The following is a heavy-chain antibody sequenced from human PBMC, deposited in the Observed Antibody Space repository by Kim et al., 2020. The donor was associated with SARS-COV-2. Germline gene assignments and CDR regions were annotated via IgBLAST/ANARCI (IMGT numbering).Heavy chain of an antibody. CDR2: ISYDGSNK. CDR1: GFTFSSYA. CDR3: ARDRGLRLGELSLSGDY. V-gene: IGHV3-30-3*01. Sequence: GGSLRLSCAASGFTFSSYAMHWVRQAPGKGLEWVAVISYDGSNKYYADSVKGRFTISRDNSKNTLYLQMNSLRAEDTAVYYCARDRGLRLGELSLSGDYWGQGTLVTVSS. J-gene: IGHJ4*02. D-gene: IGHD3-16*02.